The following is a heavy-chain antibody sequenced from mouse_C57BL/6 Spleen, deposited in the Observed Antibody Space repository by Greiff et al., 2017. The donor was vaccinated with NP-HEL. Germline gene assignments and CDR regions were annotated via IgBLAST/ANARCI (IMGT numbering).Heavy chain of an antibody. V-gene: IGHV1-4*01. D-gene: IGHD6-5*01. J-gene: IGHJ4*01. Sequence: VQLQQSGAELARPGASVKMSCKASGYTFTSYTMHWVKQRPGQGLEWIGYINPSSGYTKYNQKFKDKATLTADKSSSTAYMQLSSLTSEDSAVYYCARSSSLYYYAMDYWGQGTSVTVSS. CDR3: ARSSSLYYYAMDY. CDR2: INPSSGYT. CDR1: GYTFTSYT.